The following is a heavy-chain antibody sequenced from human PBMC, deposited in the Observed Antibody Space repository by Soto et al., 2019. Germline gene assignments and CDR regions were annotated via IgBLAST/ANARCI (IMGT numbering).Heavy chain of an antibody. CDR3: ARRGGYSGYDVQLGFDY. CDR1: GGSISSSSYY. V-gene: IGHV4-39*01. CDR2: IYYSGST. Sequence: SETLSLTCTASGGSISSSSYYWGWIRQPPGKGLEWIGSIYYSGSTYYNPSLKSRVTISVDTSKNQFSLKLSSVTAADTAVYYCARRGGYSGYDVQLGFDYWGQGTLVTVSS. D-gene: IGHD5-12*01. J-gene: IGHJ4*02.